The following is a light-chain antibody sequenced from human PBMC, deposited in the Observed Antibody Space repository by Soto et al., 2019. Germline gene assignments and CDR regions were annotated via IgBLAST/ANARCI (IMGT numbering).Light chain of an antibody. Sequence: PLSCRASQSVNRNLAWYQQKPGQAPRLLIFGASTRATGIPARFSGSGSGTEFTLSISSLQSEDFGVYYCQQYNSWPLGTFGPGTKLDIK. CDR1: QSVNRN. V-gene: IGKV3-15*01. CDR3: QQYNSWPLGT. J-gene: IGKJ3*01. CDR2: GAS.